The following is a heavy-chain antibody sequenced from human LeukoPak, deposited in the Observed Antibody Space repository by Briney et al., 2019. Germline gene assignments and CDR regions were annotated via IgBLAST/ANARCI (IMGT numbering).Heavy chain of an antibody. D-gene: IGHD3-10*01. CDR1: GGTFSIYA. V-gene: IGHV1-69*13. J-gene: IGHJ4*02. CDR2: IIPIFGTA. Sequence: SVKVSCKASGGTFSIYAISWVRQPPGQGPEWMGGIIPIFGTANYAQKFQGRVTITADESTSTAYMELSSLRSEDTAVYYCARGGRDGWGSHSFIQFDYWGQGTLVTVSS. CDR3: ARGGRDGWGSHSFIQFDY.